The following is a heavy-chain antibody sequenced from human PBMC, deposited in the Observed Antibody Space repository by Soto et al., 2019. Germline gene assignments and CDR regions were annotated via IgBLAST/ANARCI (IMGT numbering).Heavy chain of an antibody. J-gene: IGHJ6*02. V-gene: IGHV3-72*01. CDR1: GFTLSDHY. Sequence: GGSLRLSCAGSGFTLSDHYIDWVRQTPGKGLEWVGRSRDKAQGYSTAYAASVKGRFTTSGDESKNSVYLQMNSLKTEDTAVYYCARGGEDSAMVRYYYYYGMDVWGQGTTVTISS. CDR3: ARGGEDSAMVRYYYYYGMDV. CDR2: SRDKAQGYST. D-gene: IGHD5-18*01.